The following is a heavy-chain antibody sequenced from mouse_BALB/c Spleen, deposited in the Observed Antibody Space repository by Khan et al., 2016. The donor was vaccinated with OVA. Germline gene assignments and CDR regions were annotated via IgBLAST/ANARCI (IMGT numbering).Heavy chain of an antibody. Sequence: VQLQQSGPELMKPGASVKISCKASGYSFTTYYIHWVMQSHGTSLEWIGYIDPFSGATPYNQKFRGQATLTVDKSSSTAYIHLSNLTSEDSAVYYCSRQGYVAWFTDWGQGTLVTVSA. V-gene: IGHV1S135*01. CDR2: IDPFSGAT. CDR3: SRQGYVAWFTD. J-gene: IGHJ3*01. D-gene: IGHD2-2*01. CDR1: GYSFTTYY.